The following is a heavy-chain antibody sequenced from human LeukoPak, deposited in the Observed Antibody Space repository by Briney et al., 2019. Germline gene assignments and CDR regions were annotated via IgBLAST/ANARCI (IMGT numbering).Heavy chain of an antibody. J-gene: IGHJ5*02. Sequence: GGSLRLSCAASGFTFSSYAMSWVRQAPGKGLEWVSYITTSSSTIYYADSVKGRFTTSRDNAKNSLYLQMNSLRAEDTAVYYCARDSAGFDHWGQGTLVTVSS. CDR1: GFTFSSYA. V-gene: IGHV3-48*04. CDR2: ITTSSSTI. CDR3: ARDSAGFDH. D-gene: IGHD6-19*01.